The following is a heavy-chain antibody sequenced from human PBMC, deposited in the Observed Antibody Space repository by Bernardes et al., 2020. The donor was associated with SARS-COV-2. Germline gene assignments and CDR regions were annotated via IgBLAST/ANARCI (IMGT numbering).Heavy chain of an antibody. Sequence: ASVKVSCKASGYTFTGYYIHWVRQAPGQGFEWMGWINPNSGGTIYAQKFQGRVTMTRDTSISTAYMELSRLRSDDTAMYYCALPPSNYDRYGMDVWGQGTTVTVSS. D-gene: IGHD3-22*01. CDR1: GYTFTGYY. J-gene: IGHJ6*02. CDR2: INPNSGGT. V-gene: IGHV1-2*02. CDR3: ALPPSNYDRYGMDV.